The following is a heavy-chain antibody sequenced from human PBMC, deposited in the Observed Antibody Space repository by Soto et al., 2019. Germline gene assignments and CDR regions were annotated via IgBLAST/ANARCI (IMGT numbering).Heavy chain of an antibody. Sequence: GGSLRLSCAASGFTFSSYSMNWVRQAPGKGLEWVSSISSSSSYIYYADSVKGRFTISRDNAKNSLYLQMNSLRAEDTAVYYCAREPINWNDNWFDPWGQGTLVTVSS. CDR2: ISSSSSYI. D-gene: IGHD1-1*01. J-gene: IGHJ5*02. CDR1: GFTFSSYS. CDR3: AREPINWNDNWFDP. V-gene: IGHV3-21*01.